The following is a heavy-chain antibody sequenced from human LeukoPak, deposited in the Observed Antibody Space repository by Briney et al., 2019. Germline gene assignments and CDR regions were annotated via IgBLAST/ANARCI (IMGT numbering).Heavy chain of an antibody. CDR3: ARDINEYYCDSHGYYPTDL. CDR2: ISVYNGNT. Sequence: ASVKVSCKASGYIFTSFGISWVRQAPGQGLEWMGWISVYNGNTNYPQRLQGRVTMTTDTSTTTAYMELRSLRSDDTAVYYCARDINEYYCDSHGYYPTDLWGQGTLVTVSS. CDR1: GYIFTSFG. D-gene: IGHD3-22*01. V-gene: IGHV1-18*01. J-gene: IGHJ5*02.